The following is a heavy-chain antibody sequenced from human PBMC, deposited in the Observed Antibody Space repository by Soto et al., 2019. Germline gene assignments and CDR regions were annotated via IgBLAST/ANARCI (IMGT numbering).Heavy chain of an antibody. CDR3: AKAGSGSYYTSWFDP. V-gene: IGHV3-23*01. J-gene: IGHJ5*02. Sequence: GSLRLSCAASGFTFSNYAMSWVRQAPGKGLEWVSAISGSGGSTYYADSVKGRFTISRDNSKNTLYLQMNSLRAEDTAVYYCAKAGSGSYYTSWFDPWGQGTLVTVSS. CDR1: GFTFSNYA. D-gene: IGHD3-10*01. CDR2: ISGSGGST.